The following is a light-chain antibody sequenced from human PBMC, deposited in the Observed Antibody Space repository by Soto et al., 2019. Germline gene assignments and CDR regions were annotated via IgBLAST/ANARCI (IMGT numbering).Light chain of an antibody. Sequence: DIQMTHSPSTLSESVGVSVTITCLASQTISSWLAWYQQKPGKAPKLLIYKASTLKSGVPSRFSGSGSGTEFTLTISSLQPDDFATYYCQHYNSYSEAFGQGTKVDIK. V-gene: IGKV1-5*03. CDR2: KAS. J-gene: IGKJ1*01. CDR1: QTISSW. CDR3: QHYNSYSEA.